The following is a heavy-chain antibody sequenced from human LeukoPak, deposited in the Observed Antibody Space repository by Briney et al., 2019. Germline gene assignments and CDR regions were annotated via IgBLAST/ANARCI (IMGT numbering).Heavy chain of an antibody. Sequence: WASVRVSCKASGYSINSFGVTWVRQAPGQGLEWIGWISSDNGIPRYADKFQGRVTLTTDTSKTTTYMELRSLRSDDSAVYFCANVAKGRYFFYYMDVWGKGTTVTVSS. CDR3: ANVAKGRYFFYYMDV. CDR2: ISSDNGIP. V-gene: IGHV1-18*01. D-gene: IGHD2-15*01. J-gene: IGHJ6*03. CDR1: GYSINSFG.